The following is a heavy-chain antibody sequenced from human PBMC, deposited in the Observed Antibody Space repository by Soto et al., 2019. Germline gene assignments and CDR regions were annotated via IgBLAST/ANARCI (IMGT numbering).Heavy chain of an antibody. CDR3: ARGRQGAFDI. J-gene: IGHJ3*02. CDR2: IIPIFGTA. V-gene: IGHV1-69*13. Sequence: GASVKVSCKASGGTFSSYAISWVRQAPGQGLEWMGGIIPIFGTANYAQKFQGRVTITADESTSTAYMELRSLRSDDTAVYYCARGRQGAFDIWGQGTMVTVSS. CDR1: GGTFSSYA.